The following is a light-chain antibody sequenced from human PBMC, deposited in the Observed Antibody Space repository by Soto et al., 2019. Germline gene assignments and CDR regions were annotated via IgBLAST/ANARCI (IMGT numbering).Light chain of an antibody. CDR1: QSVSSNY. CDR3: QQYANAPWT. Sequence: EIVLTQSPGTLSLSPGERATLSCRASQSVSSNYLAWCQQKPGQAPTLLIYHASSRATGIPDKFSDSGSGIDFTLTISRLEPEDFAVSYCQQYANAPWTVGQGTKVEMK. CDR2: HAS. V-gene: IGKV3-20*01. J-gene: IGKJ1*01.